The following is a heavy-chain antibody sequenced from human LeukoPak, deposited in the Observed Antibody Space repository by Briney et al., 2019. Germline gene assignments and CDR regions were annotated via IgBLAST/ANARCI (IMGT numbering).Heavy chain of an antibody. J-gene: IGHJ4*02. D-gene: IGHD2-21*02. V-gene: IGHV3-74*01. CDR3: AAMVVTVEALDY. CDR1: GFTFSSYW. CDR2: INSDGRST. Sequence: GGSLRLSCAASGFTFSSYWMHWVRQAPGKGLVWVSRINSDGRSTRYADSVKGRFTISRDNAKNTLYLQMNSLRAEDTAVYYCAAMVVTVEALDYWGQGTLVTVSS.